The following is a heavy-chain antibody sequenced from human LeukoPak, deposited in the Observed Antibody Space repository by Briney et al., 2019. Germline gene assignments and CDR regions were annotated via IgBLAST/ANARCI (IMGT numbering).Heavy chain of an antibody. CDR1: GGTFSSYT. CDR3: ARQTSTPGPFDY. CDR2: IIPILGIA. J-gene: IGHJ4*02. D-gene: IGHD2-15*01. Sequence: SVKASCKASGGTFSSYTISWVRQAPGQGLEWMGRIIPILGIANYAQKFQGRVTITADKSTSTAYMELSNLRSEDTAVYYCARQTSTPGPFDYWGQGTLVTVSS. V-gene: IGHV1-69*02.